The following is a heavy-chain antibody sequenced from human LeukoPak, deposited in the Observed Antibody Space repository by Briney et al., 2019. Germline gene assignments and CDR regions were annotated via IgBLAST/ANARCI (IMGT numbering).Heavy chain of an antibody. CDR1: GFTFSSYA. V-gene: IGHV3-30*04. CDR2: ISYDGSNK. Sequence: GGSLRLSCAASGFTFSSYAMHWVRQAPGKGLEWVAVISYDGSNKYYADSVKGRFTISRDNSKNTLYLQMNSLRAEDTAVYYYAKDLFDYWGQGTLVTVSS. CDR3: AKDLFDY. J-gene: IGHJ4*02.